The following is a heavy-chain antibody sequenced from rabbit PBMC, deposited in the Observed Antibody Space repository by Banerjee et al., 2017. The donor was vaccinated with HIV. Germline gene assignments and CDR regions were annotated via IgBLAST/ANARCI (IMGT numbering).Heavy chain of an antibody. J-gene: IGHJ4*01. CDR1: GIDFSSYYY. CDR2: IYTSSGST. Sequence: QQQLEESGGGLVKPGGTLTLTCKASGIDFSSYYYMCWVRQAPGKGPEWIACIYTSSGSTYYASWAKGRFTISKTSSTTVTLQMTSLTAADTATYFCARYYGDGDAAAYTFNLWGPGTLVTVS. CDR3: ARYYGDGDAAAYTFNL. V-gene: IGHV1S45*01. D-gene: IGHD6-1*01.